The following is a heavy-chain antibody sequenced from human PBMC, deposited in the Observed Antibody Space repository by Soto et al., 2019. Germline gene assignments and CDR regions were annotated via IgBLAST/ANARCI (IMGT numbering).Heavy chain of an antibody. Sequence: PGGSLRLSCAASGFTFSSYAMSWVRQAPGKGLEWVSAISGSGGSTYYADSVKGRFTISRDNSKNTLYLQMNSLRAEDTAVYYCATIVGATVNYYYGMDVWGQGTTVTVSS. CDR2: ISGSGGST. J-gene: IGHJ6*02. D-gene: IGHD1-26*01. CDR3: ATIVGATVNYYYGMDV. V-gene: IGHV3-23*01. CDR1: GFTFSSYA.